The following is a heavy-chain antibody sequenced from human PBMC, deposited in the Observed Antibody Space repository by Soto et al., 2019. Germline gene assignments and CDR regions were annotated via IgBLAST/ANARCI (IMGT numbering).Heavy chain of an antibody. D-gene: IGHD2-21*01. V-gene: IGHV4-4*02. J-gene: IGHJ4*02. CDR2: IYHSGTT. CDR1: GGSISSSHW. CDR3: ARGPDLGWD. Sequence: QVQLQESGPGLVKPSGTLSLTCAVSGGSISSSHWWSWVRQPPGKGLEWIGEIYHSGTTNYNPSLKXRXKXXIDKSKNQISLILSSGTAADTAVYYCARGPDLGWDWGQGTLVTVSS.